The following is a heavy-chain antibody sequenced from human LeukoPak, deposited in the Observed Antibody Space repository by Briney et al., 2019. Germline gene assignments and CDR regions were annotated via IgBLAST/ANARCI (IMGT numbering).Heavy chain of an antibody. V-gene: IGHV4-4*07. CDR2: IYTSGST. J-gene: IGHJ4*02. Sequence: PSETLSLTCTVSGGSISSYYWSWIRQPAGKGLEWIGRIYTSGSTNYNPTLKSRVTMSVDTSKNQFSLKLSSVAAADTALYYCARDNFQYYDFWSGYYNPPSYFDYWGQGTLVTVSS. CDR1: GGSISSYY. CDR3: ARDNFQYYDFWSGYYNPPSYFDY. D-gene: IGHD3-3*01.